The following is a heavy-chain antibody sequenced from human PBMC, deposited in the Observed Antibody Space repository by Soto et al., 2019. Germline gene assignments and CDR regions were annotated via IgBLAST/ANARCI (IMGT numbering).Heavy chain of an antibody. CDR1: GGSFSGYY. J-gene: IGHJ5*02. V-gene: IGHV4-34*01. CDR3: ARGPIVGVVAARWFDP. Sequence: QVQLQQWGAGLLKPSETLSLTCAVYGGSFSGYYWSWIRQPPGKGLEWIGEINHSGSTNYNPSLRSRVTISVDTSKNRFSLKLSSVTAADTAVYYCARGPIVGVVAARWFDPWGQGTLVTVSS. D-gene: IGHD2-15*01. CDR2: INHSGST.